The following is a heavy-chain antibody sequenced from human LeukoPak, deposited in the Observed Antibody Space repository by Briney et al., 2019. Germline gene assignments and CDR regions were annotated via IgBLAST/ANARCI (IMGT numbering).Heavy chain of an antibody. CDR1: GFTFSSYS. V-gene: IGHV3-21*01. J-gene: IGHJ4*02. D-gene: IGHD6-13*01. CDR3: ARDHSSSTYRVRYYFDY. Sequence: GGSLRLSCAASGFTFSSYSMNWVRQAPGKGLEWVSSISSSSSYIYYADSVKGRFTISRDNAKSSLYLQMNSLRAEDTAVYYCARDHSSSTYRVRYYFDYWGQGTLVTVSS. CDR2: ISSSSSYI.